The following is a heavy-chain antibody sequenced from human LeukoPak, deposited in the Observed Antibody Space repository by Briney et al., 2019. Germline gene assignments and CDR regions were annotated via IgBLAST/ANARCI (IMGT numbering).Heavy chain of an antibody. V-gene: IGHV4-38-2*01. D-gene: IGHD3-22*01. CDR1: GYSISSGYY. CDR2: IFHSGSI. CDR3: AGGNFYDSRGHPYHFHF. Sequence: SETLSLTCAVSGYSISSGYYWGWIRQSPGKGLEWIATIFHSGSIYYNPSLKSRVTISEDTSKNQFSLKLTSVTAADTAVYYCAGGNFYDSRGHPYHFHFWGQGTLVSVSS. J-gene: IGHJ4*02.